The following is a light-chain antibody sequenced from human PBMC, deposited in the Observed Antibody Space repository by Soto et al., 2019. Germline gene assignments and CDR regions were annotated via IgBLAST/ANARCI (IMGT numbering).Light chain of an antibody. J-gene: IGKJ2*01. CDR2: GAS. V-gene: IGKV3-20*01. CDR1: QTVSSTY. CDR3: QPFGTSPYT. Sequence: EIVLTQSPGTLSLSPGEGATLSCRASQTVSSTYLAWYQQKPGRAPSLLIHGASTRAAGIPDRFSASGSGTHFTLTINRLEPEDFAVYFCQPFGTSPYTFGQGTTVEIK.